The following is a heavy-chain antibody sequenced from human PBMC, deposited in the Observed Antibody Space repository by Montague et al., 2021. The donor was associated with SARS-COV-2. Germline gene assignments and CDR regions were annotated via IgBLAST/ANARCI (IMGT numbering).Heavy chain of an antibody. CDR2: IYHSGST. J-gene: IGHJ4*02. Sequence: SETLSLTCAVSGGSISSSKWWSRVRQPPGKGLEWIGEIYHSGSTNYNPSLKSRVTISVDKSKNQFSLKLSSVTAADTAVYYCASRGAGWFGSNPERFDYWGQGTLVTVSS. D-gene: IGHD3-10*01. V-gene: IGHV4-4*02. CDR1: GGSISSSKW. CDR3: ASRGAGWFGSNPERFDY.